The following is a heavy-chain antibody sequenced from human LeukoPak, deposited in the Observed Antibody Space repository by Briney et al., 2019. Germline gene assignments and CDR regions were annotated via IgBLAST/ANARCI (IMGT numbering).Heavy chain of an antibody. J-gene: IGHJ4*02. CDR3: ASVAGSYYFDY. CDR1: GFTFSSYA. D-gene: IGHD6-19*01. V-gene: IGHV3-23*01. Sequence: GGSLRLSCAASGFTFSSYAMSWVRQAPGKGLEWVSAISGSGETTDYADSGKGRFTISRDNSKNTLYLQMNSLRAEDTAVYYCASVAGSYYFDYWGQGTLVTVSS. CDR2: ISGSGETT.